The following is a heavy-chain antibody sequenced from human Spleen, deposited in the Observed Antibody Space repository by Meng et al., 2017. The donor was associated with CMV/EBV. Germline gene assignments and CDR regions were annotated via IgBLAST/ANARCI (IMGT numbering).Heavy chain of an antibody. CDR2: INHSGST. CDR1: GGSFSGYY. J-gene: IGHJ5*02. Sequence: CAVYGGSFSGYYWSWIRQPPGKGLEWIGEINHSGSTNYNPSLKSRVTISVDTSKNQFSLKLSSVTAADTAVYYCARTYSGSYFNWFDPWGQGTLVTVSS. D-gene: IGHD1-26*01. CDR3: ARTYSGSYFNWFDP. V-gene: IGHV4-34*01.